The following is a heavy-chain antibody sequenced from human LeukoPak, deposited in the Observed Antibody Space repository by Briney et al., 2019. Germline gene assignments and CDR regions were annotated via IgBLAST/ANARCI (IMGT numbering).Heavy chain of an antibody. V-gene: IGHV4-39*01. CDR3: ARPLRGSSGYGGFYFDY. CDR2: IYYSGST. Sequence: SETLSLTCTVSGGSISSSSYYWGWIRQPPGKGLEWIGSIYYSGSTYYNPSLKSRVTISVDTSKNQFSLKLSSVTAADTAVYYCARPLRGSSGYGGFYFDYWGQGTLVTVSS. D-gene: IGHD3-22*01. J-gene: IGHJ4*02. CDR1: GGSISSSSYY.